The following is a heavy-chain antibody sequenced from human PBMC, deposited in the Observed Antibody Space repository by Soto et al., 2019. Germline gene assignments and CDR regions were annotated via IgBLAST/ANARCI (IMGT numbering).Heavy chain of an antibody. Sequence: SETLSLTCAVYGGSFSGYYWSWIRQPPGKGLEWIGEINHSGSTNYNPSLKSRVTISVDTSKSQFSLKLSSVTAADTAVYYCASYHMVRGAPVDYWGQGTLVTVSS. V-gene: IGHV4-34*01. D-gene: IGHD3-10*01. CDR1: GGSFSGYY. CDR2: INHSGST. J-gene: IGHJ4*02. CDR3: ASYHMVRGAPVDY.